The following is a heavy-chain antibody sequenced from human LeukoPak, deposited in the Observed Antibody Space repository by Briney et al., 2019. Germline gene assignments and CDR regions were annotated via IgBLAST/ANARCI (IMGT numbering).Heavy chain of an antibody. CDR2: ISGSGGST. CDR3: VLFGDYESPDGFDI. D-gene: IGHD4-17*01. Sequence: PGGTLRLSCAASGFTFSSYGMSWVRQAPGKGLEWVSAISGSGGSTYYADSVKGGFTISRDNSKTTLYPQMNSLRAGDTAVYYCVLFGDYESPDGFDIWGQGTMVTVSS. J-gene: IGHJ3*02. V-gene: IGHV3-23*01. CDR1: GFTFSSYG.